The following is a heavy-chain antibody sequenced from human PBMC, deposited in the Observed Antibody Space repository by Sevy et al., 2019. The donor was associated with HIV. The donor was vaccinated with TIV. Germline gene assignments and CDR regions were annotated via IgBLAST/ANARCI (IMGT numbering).Heavy chain of an antibody. V-gene: IGHV3-23*01. J-gene: IGHJ4*01. CDR2: ISGSAGST. Sequence: GGSLRLSCAASGFIFISYAMTWVRQAPGKGLEWVSAISGSAGSTYYADSVKGRFTISRDNSKDTLYLQMNSLRAEDTALYYCATAKGAYYDPYYFDYWGQGALVTVSS. CDR3: ATAKGAYYDPYYFDY. D-gene: IGHD3-22*01. CDR1: GFIFISYA.